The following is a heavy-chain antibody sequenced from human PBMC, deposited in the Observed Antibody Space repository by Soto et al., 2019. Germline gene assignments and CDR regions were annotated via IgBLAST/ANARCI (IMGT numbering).Heavy chain of an antibody. D-gene: IGHD5-18*01. CDR3: ATVDTAMASYFDY. CDR2: IYRGGST. V-gene: IGHV3-53*01. Sequence: GGSLRLSCAAAGFTVSSNYMSWVRQAPGKGLEWVSVIYRGGSTYYADSVKGRFTISRDNSKNTLYLQMNSLRAEDTAVYYCATVDTAMASYFDYWGQGTLVTVSS. J-gene: IGHJ4*02. CDR1: GFTVSSNY.